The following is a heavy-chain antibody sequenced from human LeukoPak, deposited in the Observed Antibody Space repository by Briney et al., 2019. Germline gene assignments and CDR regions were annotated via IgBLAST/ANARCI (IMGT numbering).Heavy chain of an antibody. D-gene: IGHD6-13*01. CDR2: ISGSGGST. V-gene: IGHV3-23*01. CDR1: GFTSNNAW. CDR3: AKGAAGNY. J-gene: IGHJ4*02. Sequence: GGSLRLSCAASGFTSNNAWMNWVRQAPGKGLEWVSAISGSGGSTYYADSVKGRFTISRDNSKNTLYLQMNSLRAEDTAVYYCAKGAAGNYWGQGTLVTVSS.